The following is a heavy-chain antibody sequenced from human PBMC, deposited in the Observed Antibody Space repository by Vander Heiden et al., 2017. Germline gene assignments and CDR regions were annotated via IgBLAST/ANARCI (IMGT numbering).Heavy chain of an antibody. CDR1: GGSLSRGGYY. Sequence: QVQLQESGPGLVKPSQTLSLTCTVSGGSLSRGGYYWSWIRQHPGKGLEWIGYIYYSGSTYYNPSLKSRVTISVDTSKNQFSLKLSSVTAADTAVYYCARSRYDYVWGSYRSDAQGYFDYWGQGTLVTVSS. J-gene: IGHJ4*02. CDR2: IYYSGST. V-gene: IGHV4-31*03. D-gene: IGHD3-16*02. CDR3: ARSRYDYVWGSYRSDAQGYFDY.